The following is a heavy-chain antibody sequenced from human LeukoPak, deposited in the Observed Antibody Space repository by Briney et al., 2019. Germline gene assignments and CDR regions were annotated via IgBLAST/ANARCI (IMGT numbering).Heavy chain of an antibody. D-gene: IGHD2-2*03. CDR1: GFTFSSYA. Sequence: GRSLRLSCAASGFTFSSYAMHWVRQAPGKGLEWVAVISYDGSNKYYADSVKGRFTISRDNSKNTLYLQMNSLRAEDTAVYYCASEYGYCSSTSCQPYYFDYWGQGTLATVSS. CDR3: ASEYGYCSSTSCQPYYFDY. CDR2: ISYDGSNK. J-gene: IGHJ4*02. V-gene: IGHV3-30*04.